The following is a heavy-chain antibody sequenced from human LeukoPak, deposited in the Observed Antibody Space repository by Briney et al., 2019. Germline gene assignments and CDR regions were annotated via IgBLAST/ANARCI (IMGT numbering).Heavy chain of an antibody. V-gene: IGHV1-69*04. CDR2: IIPILGIA. D-gene: IGHD5-24*01. J-gene: IGHJ4*02. CDR3: ARTEMEMATIGHFDY. CDR1: GGTFSSYA. Sequence: ASVKVSCTASGGTFSSYAISWVRQAPGQGLEWMGRIIPILGIANYAQKFQGRVTITADKSTSTAYMELSSLRSEDTAVYYCARTEMEMATIGHFDYWGQGTLVTVSS.